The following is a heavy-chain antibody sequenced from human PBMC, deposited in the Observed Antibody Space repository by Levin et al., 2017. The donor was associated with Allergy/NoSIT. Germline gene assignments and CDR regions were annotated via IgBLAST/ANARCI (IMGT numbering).Heavy chain of an antibody. CDR3: ASDGRIAVAGEKNYYYYGMDV. V-gene: IGHV3-30*04. CDR2: ISYDGSNK. Sequence: GGSLRLSCAASGFTFSSYAMHWVRQAPGKGLEWVAVISYDGSNKYYADSVKGRFTISRDNSKNTLYLQMNSLRAEDTAVYYCASDGRIAVAGEKNYYYYGMDVWGQGTTVTVSS. D-gene: IGHD6-19*01. CDR1: GFTFSSYA. J-gene: IGHJ6*02.